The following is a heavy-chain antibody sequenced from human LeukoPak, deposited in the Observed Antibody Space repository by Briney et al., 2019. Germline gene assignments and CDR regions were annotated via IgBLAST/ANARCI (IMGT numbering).Heavy chain of an antibody. CDR2: ISSSSSYI. J-gene: IGHJ6*03. CDR1: GFTFSSYS. Sequence: GGSLRLSCAASGFTFSSYSMNWVRQAPGKGLGWVSSISSSSSYIYYADSAKGRFTISRDNAKNSLYLQMNSLRAEDTAVYYCVGGSDYMDVWGKGTTVTVSS. V-gene: IGHV3-21*01. D-gene: IGHD2-15*01. CDR3: VGGSDYMDV.